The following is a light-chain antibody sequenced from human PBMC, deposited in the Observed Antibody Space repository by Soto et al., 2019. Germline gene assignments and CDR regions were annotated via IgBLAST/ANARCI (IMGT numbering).Light chain of an antibody. V-gene: IGKV1-39*01. CDR2: DAS. Sequence: DIQMTQSPSSLSASVGDRVTTTCRASQSISSYLNWYQQKPGRAPKLLIYDASTLESGVPSRFSGSGSGTDVTLTISSLQPEEFATYYCQQSYSTPRTSGQGTKVDI. J-gene: IGKJ1*01. CDR3: QQSYSTPRT. CDR1: QSISSY.